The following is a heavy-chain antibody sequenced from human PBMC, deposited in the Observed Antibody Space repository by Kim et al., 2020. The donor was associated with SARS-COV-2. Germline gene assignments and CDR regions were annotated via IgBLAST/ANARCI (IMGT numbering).Heavy chain of an antibody. CDR2: IYYSGST. Sequence: SETLSLTCTVSGGSISSSSYYWGWIRQPPGKGLEWIGSIYYSGSTYYNPSLKSRVTISVDTSKNQFSLKLSSVTAADTAVYYCARAATVLLWFGESGHAGMDVWGQGTTVTVSS. D-gene: IGHD3-10*01. CDR1: GGSISSSSYY. V-gene: IGHV4-39*07. J-gene: IGHJ6*02. CDR3: ARAATVLLWFGESGHAGMDV.